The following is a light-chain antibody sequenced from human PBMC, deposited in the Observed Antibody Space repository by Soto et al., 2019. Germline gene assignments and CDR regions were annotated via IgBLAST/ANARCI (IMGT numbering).Light chain of an antibody. CDR3: QQYERFPLT. Sequence: DIQMTQSPSSLSASVGDSVTITCRASQGINKFLAWFQQKPGTAPKSLISTASRVQSGVPSRFSGSGSGTHFTLTINNLQPEDFATYYCQQYERFPLTFGGGTRVEIK. CDR1: QGINKF. CDR2: TAS. V-gene: IGKV1-16*01. J-gene: IGKJ4*01.